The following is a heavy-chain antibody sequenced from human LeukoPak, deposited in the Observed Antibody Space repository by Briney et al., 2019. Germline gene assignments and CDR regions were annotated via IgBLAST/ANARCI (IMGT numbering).Heavy chain of an antibody. J-gene: IGHJ4*02. CDR3: ARSTYYYDSSGYSLLDY. V-gene: IGHV5-51*01. Sequence: GESLKISCKGSGYSFTCYWIGWVRQMPGKGLEWMGIIYPGDSDTRYSPSFQGQVTISADKSISTAYLQWSSLKASDTAMYYCARSTYYYDSSGYSLLDYWGQGTLVTVSS. CDR1: GYSFTCYW. CDR2: IYPGDSDT. D-gene: IGHD3-22*01.